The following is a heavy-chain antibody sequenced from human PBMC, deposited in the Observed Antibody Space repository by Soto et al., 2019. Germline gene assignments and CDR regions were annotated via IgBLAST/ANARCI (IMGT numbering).Heavy chain of an antibody. D-gene: IGHD6-13*01. J-gene: IGHJ4*02. Sequence: SETLSLTCTVSGGSISSYFYIWVRQLPGKGREWIESAYYTGTTDYNPSLKTQVTISVDTSKAQFSLNLRSVTAADTDVYYCARDLAAVPRAFDYWGRGTLVTVSS. CDR2: AYYTGTT. CDR1: GGSISSYF. V-gene: IGHV4-59*01. CDR3: ARDLAAVPRAFDY.